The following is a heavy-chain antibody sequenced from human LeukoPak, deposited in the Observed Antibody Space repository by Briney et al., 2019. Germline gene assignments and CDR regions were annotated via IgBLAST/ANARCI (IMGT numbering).Heavy chain of an antibody. Sequence: GGSLRLSCAASGFTFSSYSMNWVRQAPGKGLEWVSYISSSSSTIYYADSVKGRFTISRDNAKNSLYLQMNSLRAEDTAVYYCARDAVAGERSDFDYWGQGTLVTVSS. V-gene: IGHV3-48*04. CDR2: ISSSSSTI. D-gene: IGHD6-19*01. CDR1: GFTFSSYS. J-gene: IGHJ4*02. CDR3: ARDAVAGERSDFDY.